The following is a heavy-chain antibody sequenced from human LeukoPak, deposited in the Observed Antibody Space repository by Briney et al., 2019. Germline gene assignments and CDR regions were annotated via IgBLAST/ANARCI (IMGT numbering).Heavy chain of an antibody. CDR1: GYTFTGYY. V-gene: IGHV1-2*06. D-gene: IGHD3-10*01. CDR3: AWDLDGSGSYYNGDY. Sequence: ASVKVSCKASGYTFTGYYMHWVRQAPGQGLEWMGRINPNSGGTNYAQKFQGRVTMTRDTSISTAYMELSRLRSDDTAVYYCAWDLDGSGSYYNGDYWGQGTLVTVS. J-gene: IGHJ4*02. CDR2: INPNSGGT.